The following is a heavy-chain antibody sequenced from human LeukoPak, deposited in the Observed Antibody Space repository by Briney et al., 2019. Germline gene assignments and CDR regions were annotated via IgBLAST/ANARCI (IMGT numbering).Heavy chain of an antibody. V-gene: IGHV3-30-3*01. Sequence: PGGSLRLSCAASGFTFSSYAMHWVRQAPGKGLEWVAVISYDGSNKYYADSVKGRFTISRDNSKNTLYLQMNSLRAEDTAVYYCGRGPFYYDIDWGQGTLITVSS. J-gene: IGHJ4*02. CDR2: ISYDGSNK. CDR3: GRGPFYYDID. D-gene: IGHD3-22*01. CDR1: GFTFSSYA.